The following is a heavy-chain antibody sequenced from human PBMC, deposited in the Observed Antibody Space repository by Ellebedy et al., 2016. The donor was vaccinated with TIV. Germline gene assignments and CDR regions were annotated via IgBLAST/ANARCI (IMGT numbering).Heavy chain of an antibody. Sequence: PGGSLRLSCAAPGLSVSNAWMSWVRQGHGKGLEWVGRIKRNADGGTTDYAAPVKGRFTISRDASKNMMYLQMNSLRTEDTAVYYCATRTPDGDGPWDYWGQGTLVTVAS. CDR1: GLSVSNAW. V-gene: IGHV3-15*01. D-gene: IGHD4-17*01. CDR3: ATRTPDGDGPWDY. CDR2: IKRNADGGTT. J-gene: IGHJ4*02.